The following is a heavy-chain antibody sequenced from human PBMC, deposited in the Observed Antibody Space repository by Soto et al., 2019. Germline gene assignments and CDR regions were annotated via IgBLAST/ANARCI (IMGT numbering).Heavy chain of an antibody. D-gene: IGHD5-18*01. CDR1: GFTFSSYA. V-gene: IGHV3-23*01. CDR3: AKGGYSCGYCHIDY. Sequence: GGSLRLSCAASGFTFSSYAMSWVRQAPGKGLEWVSAISGSGGSTYYADSVKGRFTISRDNSKNTLYLQMNSLRAEDTAVYYCAKGGYSCGYCHIDYCGEGTLVTVYS. CDR2: ISGSGGST. J-gene: IGHJ4*02.